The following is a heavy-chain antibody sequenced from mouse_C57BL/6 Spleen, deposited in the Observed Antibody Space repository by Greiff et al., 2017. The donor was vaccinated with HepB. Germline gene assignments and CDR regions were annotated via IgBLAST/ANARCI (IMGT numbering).Heavy chain of an antibody. CDR1: GFTFSSYG. CDR3: ARRVTRGYFDY. V-gene: IGHV5-6*02. D-gene: IGHD2-3*01. J-gene: IGHJ2*01. CDR2: ISSGGSYT. Sequence: EVKLVESGGDLVKPGGSLKLSCAASGFTFSSYGMSWVRQTPDKRLEWVATISSGGSYTYYPDSVKGRFTISRDNAKNTLYLQMSSLKSEDTAMYDCARRVTRGYFDYWGQGTTLTVSS.